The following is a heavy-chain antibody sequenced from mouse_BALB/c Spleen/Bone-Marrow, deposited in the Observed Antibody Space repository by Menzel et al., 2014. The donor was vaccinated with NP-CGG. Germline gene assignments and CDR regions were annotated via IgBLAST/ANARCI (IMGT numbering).Heavy chain of an antibody. CDR1: GYTFTSYW. CDR3: ARGNPLYAMDY. V-gene: IGHV1-7*01. Sequence: VMLVESGAELAKPGASVNMSCKASGYTFTSYWMHWVKQRPGQGLEWIGYINPSTGYTDYNQMFNDKATLTADKSSSTAYMQLSSLTSKDSAVYYCARGNPLYAMDYWGQGTLVTVSS. D-gene: IGHD2-1*01. CDR2: INPSTGYT. J-gene: IGHJ4*01.